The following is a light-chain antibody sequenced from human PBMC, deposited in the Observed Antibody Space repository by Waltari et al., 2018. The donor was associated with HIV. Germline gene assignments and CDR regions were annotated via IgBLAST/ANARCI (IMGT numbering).Light chain of an antibody. CDR2: NSN. Sequence: QSVLTQPPSASGTPGQRVTISCSGRRSNIGSNAVTWYQQLPGTAPKLLIYNSNQRPSGVPDRFSGSKSGTSAFLAISGLQSEDEGAYYCAAWDDGLNALFGGGTKLTV. V-gene: IGLV1-44*01. CDR1: RSNIGSNA. J-gene: IGLJ2*01. CDR3: AAWDDGLNAL.